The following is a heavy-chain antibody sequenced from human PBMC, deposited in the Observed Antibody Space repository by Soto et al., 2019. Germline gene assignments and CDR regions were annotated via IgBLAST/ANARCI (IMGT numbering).Heavy chain of an antibody. CDR3: ARHPSYYDILTGSWVYYYGMDV. J-gene: IGHJ6*02. D-gene: IGHD3-9*01. Sequence: SETLSLTCTVSGGSISSSSYYWGWIRQPPGKGLEWIGSIYYSGSTYYNPSLKSRVTISVDTSKNQFSLKLSSVTAADTAVYYCARHPSYYDILTGSWVYYYGMDVWGQGTTVT. CDR1: GGSISSSSYY. V-gene: IGHV4-39*01. CDR2: IYYSGST.